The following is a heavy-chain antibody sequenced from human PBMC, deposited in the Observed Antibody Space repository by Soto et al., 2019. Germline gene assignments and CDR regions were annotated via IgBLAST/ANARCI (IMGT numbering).Heavy chain of an antibody. CDR2: MSYDGSNE. D-gene: IGHD2-15*01. Sequence: QVQLVKSGGGVVQPGRSLRLSCAASGFTFSHYAMHWVRQAPGKGLEWVALMSYDGSNEYYADSVKGRFTISRDNSKKTLYLQMNSLRAEDTAVYYCAKDGSHNFDYWGQGTLVTVSS. V-gene: IGHV3-30*18. CDR3: AKDGSHNFDY. J-gene: IGHJ4*02. CDR1: GFTFSHYA.